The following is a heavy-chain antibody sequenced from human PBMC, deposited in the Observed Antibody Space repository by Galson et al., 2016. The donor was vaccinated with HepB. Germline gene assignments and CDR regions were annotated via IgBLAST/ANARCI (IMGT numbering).Heavy chain of an antibody. J-gene: IGHJ5*02. CDR1: GGSLSGYS. V-gene: IGHV4-59*08. CDR2: IYYTGSP. D-gene: IGHD2-15*01. CDR3: ARHPYPFHWFDP. Sequence: QVQLQESGPGLVKPSATLTLTCTVSGGSLSGYSWSWVRQPPGKELEWIGQIYYTGSPNPTPSREGRGSISLDTSRNQVSLKVTSVTIADTAVYYCARHPYPFHWFDPWGQGTQVTVSS.